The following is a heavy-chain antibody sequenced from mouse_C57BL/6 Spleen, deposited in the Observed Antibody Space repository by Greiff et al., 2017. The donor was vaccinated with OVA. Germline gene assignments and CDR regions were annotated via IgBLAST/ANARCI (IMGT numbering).Heavy chain of an antibody. Sequence: EVQVVESGGGLVKPGGSLKLSCAASGFTFSSYAMSWVRQTPEKRLEWVATISDGGSYTYYPDNVKGRFTISRDNAKNNLYLQMSHLKSEDTAMYYCARKDGNYGFAYWGQGTLVTVSA. D-gene: IGHD2-1*01. V-gene: IGHV5-4*01. CDR1: GFTFSSYA. CDR3: ARKDGNYGFAY. J-gene: IGHJ3*01. CDR2: ISDGGSYT.